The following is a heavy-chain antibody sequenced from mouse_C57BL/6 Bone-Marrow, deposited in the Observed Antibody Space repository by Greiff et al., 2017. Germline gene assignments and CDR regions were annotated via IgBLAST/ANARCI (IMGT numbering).Heavy chain of an antibody. V-gene: IGHV1-64*01. CDR1: GYTFTSYW. CDR2: IDPNGGST. D-gene: IGHD1-1*02. J-gene: IGHJ1*03. CDR3: AGWYWCYGDV. Sequence: VQLQQPGAELVKPGASVKLSCKASGYTFTSYWMHWVKQRPGQGLEWIGMIDPNGGSTNSNEKFKSKATLTVDTSSSTAYMQPSSLTSEGSAVDYVAGWYWCYGDVWGRGTTVTVSS.